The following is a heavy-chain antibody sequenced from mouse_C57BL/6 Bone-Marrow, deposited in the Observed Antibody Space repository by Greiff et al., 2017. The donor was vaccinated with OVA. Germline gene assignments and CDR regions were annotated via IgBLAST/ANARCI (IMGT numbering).Heavy chain of an antibody. CDR1: GYTFTSYW. J-gene: IGHJ3*01. V-gene: IGHV1-5*01. Sequence: EVQLVESGTVLARPGASVKMSCKTSGYTFTSYWMHWVKQRPGQGLEWIGAIYPGNSDTSYNQKFKGKAKLTAVTSASTAYMELSSLTNEDSAVYYCTSRYGSEAWFAYWGQGTLVTVSA. D-gene: IGHD1-1*01. CDR2: IYPGNSDT. CDR3: TSRYGSEAWFAY.